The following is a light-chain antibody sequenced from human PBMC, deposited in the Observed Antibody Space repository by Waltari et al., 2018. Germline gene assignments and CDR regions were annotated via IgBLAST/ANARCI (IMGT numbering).Light chain of an antibody. J-gene: IGLJ3*02. CDR2: VNSDGSQ. V-gene: IGLV4-69*01. Sequence: QLVLTQSPSASASLGASVKLTCTLSSGHSSNVIAWHQQQPEKGPRFLMKVNSDGSQSKGDTSPDRFSGSSSGAEHYLTISSLQSEYEADYYCQTGGHGTWVFGGGTKLTVL. CDR3: QTGGHGTWV. CDR1: SGHSSNV.